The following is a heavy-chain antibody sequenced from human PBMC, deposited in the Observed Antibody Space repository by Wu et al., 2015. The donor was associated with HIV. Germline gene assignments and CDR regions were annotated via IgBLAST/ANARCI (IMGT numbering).Heavy chain of an antibody. CDR1: GYTFTGYY. Sequence: QVQLVQSGAEVKKPGASVKVSCKASGYTFTGYYMHWVRQAPGQGLEWMGWINPNSGGTNYAQRFQDKVSMTRDTSISTAYMELRRLISEDTAVYFCTRSTFAGGSDTWYSFDKWGQGTLVSVSS. J-gene: IGHJ4*02. CDR2: INPNSGGT. CDR3: TRSTFAGGSDTWYSFDK. D-gene: IGHD2-15*01. V-gene: IGHV1-2*02.